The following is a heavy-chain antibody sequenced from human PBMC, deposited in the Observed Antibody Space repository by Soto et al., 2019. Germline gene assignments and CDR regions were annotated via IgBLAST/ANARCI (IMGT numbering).Heavy chain of an antibody. Sequence: QVQLVQSGAEVKKPGASVKVSCKASGYTFTSYDINWVRQATGQGLEWMGWMNPNSGNTGYAQKLRGRVXMXRNTSISTAYMELSSLRSEDTAVYYCARGINYYDSGDDAFDIWGQGTMVTVSS. J-gene: IGHJ3*02. CDR1: GYTFTSYD. D-gene: IGHD3-10*01. CDR3: ARGINYYDSGDDAFDI. CDR2: MNPNSGNT. V-gene: IGHV1-8*01.